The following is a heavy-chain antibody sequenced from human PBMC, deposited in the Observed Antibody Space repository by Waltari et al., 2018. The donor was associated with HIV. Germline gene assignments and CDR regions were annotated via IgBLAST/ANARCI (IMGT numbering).Heavy chain of an antibody. CDR2: ISSSGSSI. D-gene: IGHD5-18*01. J-gene: IGHJ2*01. CDR3: AKVREKQLWLRNWDFDL. CDR1: GFTFRSYE. V-gene: IGHV3-48*03. Sequence: EVKLVESGGGLVQPGGSVRLSCAASGFTFRSYEMNWVRQAPGKGREWISYISSSGSSIYYADSVKGRFTISRDNGKKSLYLQMNILRAEDTAVYYCAKVREKQLWLRNWDFDLWGRGTLVTVSS.